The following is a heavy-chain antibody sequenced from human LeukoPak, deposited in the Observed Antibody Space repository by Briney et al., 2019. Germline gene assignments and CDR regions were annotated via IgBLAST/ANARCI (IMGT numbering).Heavy chain of an antibody. CDR1: GFTFSSYT. CDR2: ISSSSSYI. Sequence: GGSLRLSCAASGFTFSSYTINWVRQAPGKGLEWVSSISSSSSYIYYADSVKGRFTISRDNAKNSLYLQMNRLRAEDTAVYYCARGADTSGYSAFDVWGQGTMVTVSS. D-gene: IGHD3-22*01. CDR3: ARGADTSGYSAFDV. J-gene: IGHJ3*01. V-gene: IGHV3-21*01.